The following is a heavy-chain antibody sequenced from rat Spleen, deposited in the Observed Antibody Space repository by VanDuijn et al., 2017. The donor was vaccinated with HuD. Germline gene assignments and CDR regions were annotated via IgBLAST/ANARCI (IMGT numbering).Heavy chain of an antibody. D-gene: IGHD1-11*01. V-gene: IGHV5-7*01. CDR3: ARDLTLNYGGYLDYFDY. J-gene: IGHJ2*01. CDR1: GFTFSDYH. Sequence: EVQLVESGGGLVQPGRSLKLSCAASGFTFSDYHMAWVLQAPTKGLEWVATISYDGSSTYYRDSVKGRFTISRDNAKSTLYLQMDSLQTEDTATYYCARDLTLNYGGYLDYFDYWGQGVMVTVSS. CDR2: ISYDGSST.